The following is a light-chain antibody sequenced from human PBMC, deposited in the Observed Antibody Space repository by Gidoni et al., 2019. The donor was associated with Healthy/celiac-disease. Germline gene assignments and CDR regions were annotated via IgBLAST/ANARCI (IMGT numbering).Light chain of an antibody. Sequence: DIQLTQSPSFLSASVGDRVTITCWASQGISSYLAWYQQKPGKAPKLLIYAASTLQSGVPSRFSGSGSGTEFPLTISSLQPEDFATYYCQQLSSYPRTFGQGTKVEIK. CDR3: QQLSSYPRT. CDR2: AAS. J-gene: IGKJ1*01. V-gene: IGKV1-9*01. CDR1: QGISSY.